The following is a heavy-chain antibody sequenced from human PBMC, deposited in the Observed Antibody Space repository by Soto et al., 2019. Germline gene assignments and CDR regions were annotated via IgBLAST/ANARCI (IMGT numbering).Heavy chain of an antibody. CDR2: IYYSGNA. J-gene: IGHJ4*02. Sequence: SETLSLTCTVSGGSISSSNYYWGCIRQTPGKGLEWIGSIYYSGNAYYNPSLKRRATISADTSKNQFSVKLRSVTAADSAVYFCARLEGLATISYYFDFWGPGALVTVSS. CDR3: ARLEGLATISYYFDF. CDR1: GGSISSSNYY. D-gene: IGHD3-9*01. V-gene: IGHV4-39*01.